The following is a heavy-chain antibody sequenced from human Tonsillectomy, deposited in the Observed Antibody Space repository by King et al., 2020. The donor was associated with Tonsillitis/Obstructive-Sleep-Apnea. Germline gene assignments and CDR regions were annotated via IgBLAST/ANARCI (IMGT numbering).Heavy chain of an antibody. Sequence: QLVQSGGGLVQPGGSLRLSCAASGFTFSSYAMSWVRQAPGKGLEWVSAISGSGASTYYADSVKGRFTISRDNSKNTLYLQMNSLRAEDTAVYYCAKDSLLATRPTLTFDYWGQGTLVTVFS. D-gene: IGHD6-6*01. CDR1: GFTFSSYA. CDR3: AKDSLLATRPTLTFDY. CDR2: ISGSGAST. J-gene: IGHJ4*02. V-gene: IGHV3-23*04.